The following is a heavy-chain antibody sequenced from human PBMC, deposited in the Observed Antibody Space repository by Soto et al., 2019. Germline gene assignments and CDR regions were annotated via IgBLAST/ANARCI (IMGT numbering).Heavy chain of an antibody. CDR2: IYYSGST. Sequence: SETLSLTCTVSGGSISSGGYYWSWIRQHPGKGLEWIGYIYYSGSTYYNPSLKSRVTISVDTSKNQFSLKLSSVTAADTAVYYCARDNYDILTGGYYYYGMDVWGQGTTVTVSS. J-gene: IGHJ6*02. V-gene: IGHV4-31*03. CDR1: GGSISSGGYY. D-gene: IGHD3-9*01. CDR3: ARDNYDILTGGYYYYGMDV.